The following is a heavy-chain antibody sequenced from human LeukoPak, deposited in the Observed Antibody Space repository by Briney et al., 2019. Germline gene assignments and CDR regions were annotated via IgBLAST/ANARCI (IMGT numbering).Heavy chain of an antibody. V-gene: IGHV3-23*01. Sequence: GGSLRLSCAASGFTFSSYAMSWVRQAPGKGLEWVSAISGSGGSTYYADSVKGRFTISRDNSKNTLYLQMNSLRAEDTAVYYCARGPIAVAGIGWEDYFDYWGQGTLVTVSS. D-gene: IGHD6-19*01. CDR2: ISGSGGST. J-gene: IGHJ4*02. CDR3: ARGPIAVAGIGWEDYFDY. CDR1: GFTFSSYA.